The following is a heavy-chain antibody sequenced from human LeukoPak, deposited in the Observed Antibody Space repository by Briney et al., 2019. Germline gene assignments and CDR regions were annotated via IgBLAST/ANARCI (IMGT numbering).Heavy chain of an antibody. J-gene: IGHJ4*02. V-gene: IGHV3-23*01. CDR1: GFTFSSYA. CDR3: AKPHTPYCSGGTCYVFDF. D-gene: IGHD2-15*01. CDR2: ISNNGVSK. Sequence: GGSLRLSCAASGFTFSSYAMSWVRQAPGKGLEWVSHISNNGVSKSYADSVKGRYTISRDNSKNTLYLQLNSLRAEDTAVYYCAKPHTPYCSGGTCYVFDFWGQGTLVTVSS.